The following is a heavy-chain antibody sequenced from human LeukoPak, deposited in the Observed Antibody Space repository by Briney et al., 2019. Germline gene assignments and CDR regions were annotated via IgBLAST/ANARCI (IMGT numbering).Heavy chain of an antibody. J-gene: IGHJ5*02. CDR1: GFTVSNSF. V-gene: IGHV3-53*01. D-gene: IGHD3-22*01. Sequence: PGGSLRLSCAASGFTVSNSFMTWVRQAPGKGLEWVSVIYSGGSTYYADSVKGRFTISRDNSKNTLYLQMNSLRAEDTAVYYCARDLTYHYDSSGFDPWGQGTLVTVSS. CDR2: IYSGGST. CDR3: ARDLTYHYDSSGFDP.